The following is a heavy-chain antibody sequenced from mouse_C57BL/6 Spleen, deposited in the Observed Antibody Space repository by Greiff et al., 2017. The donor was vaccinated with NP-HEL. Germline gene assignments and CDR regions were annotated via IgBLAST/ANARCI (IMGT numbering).Heavy chain of an antibody. D-gene: IGHD2-3*01. V-gene: IGHV1-64*01. J-gene: IGHJ3*01. Sequence: QVQLQQPGAELVKPGASVKLSCKASGYTFTSYWMHWVKQRPGQGLEWIGMIHPNSGSTNYNEKFKSKATLTVDNSSSTAYMQLSSLTSEDSAVYYCARYDGYSWFAYWGQGTLVTVSA. CDR2: IHPNSGST. CDR3: ARYDGYSWFAY. CDR1: GYTFTSYW.